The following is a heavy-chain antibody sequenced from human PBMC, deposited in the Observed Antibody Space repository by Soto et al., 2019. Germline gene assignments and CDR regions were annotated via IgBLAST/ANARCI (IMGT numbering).Heavy chain of an antibody. CDR1: SGSISSGDHY. CDR3: ARDRNGYFVLDY. Sequence: SETLSLTCTVSSGSISSGDHYWSWIRQPPGKGPEWVGYISHSGTTYYNPSLKSRVSISPDTSNNQFSLKLSSVTAADTAVYYCARDRNGYFVLDYWGQGTLVTVSS. V-gene: IGHV4-30-4*01. J-gene: IGHJ4*02. CDR2: ISHSGTT. D-gene: IGHD3-22*01.